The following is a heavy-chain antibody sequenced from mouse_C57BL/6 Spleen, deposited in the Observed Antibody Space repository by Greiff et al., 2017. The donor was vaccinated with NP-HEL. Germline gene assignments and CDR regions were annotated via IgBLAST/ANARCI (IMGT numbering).Heavy chain of an antibody. CDR3: ARGTGRYFDY. CDR1: GFTFSSYG. V-gene: IGHV5-6*01. CDR2: ISSGGSYT. Sequence: DVQLQESGGDLVKPGGSLKLSCAASGFTFSSYGMSWVRQTPDKRLEWVATISSGGSYTYYPDSVKGRFTISRDNAKNTLYLQMSSLKSEDTAMYYCARGTGRYFDYWGQGTTLTVSS. D-gene: IGHD4-1*01. J-gene: IGHJ2*01.